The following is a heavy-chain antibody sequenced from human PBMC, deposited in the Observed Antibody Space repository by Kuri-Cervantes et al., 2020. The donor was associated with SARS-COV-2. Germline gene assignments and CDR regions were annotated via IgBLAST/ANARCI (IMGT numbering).Heavy chain of an antibody. J-gene: IGHJ4*02. Sequence: ESLKISCTVSGGSISSYYWSWIRQPAGKGLEWIGRIYTSGSTNYNPSLKSRVTMSVDTSKNQFSLKLSSVTAADTAVYYCARVIWNYSYNKYYFDYWGQGTLVTVSS. CDR1: GGSISSYY. V-gene: IGHV4-4*07. CDR2: IYTSGST. CDR3: ARVIWNYSYNKYYFDY. D-gene: IGHD1-7*01.